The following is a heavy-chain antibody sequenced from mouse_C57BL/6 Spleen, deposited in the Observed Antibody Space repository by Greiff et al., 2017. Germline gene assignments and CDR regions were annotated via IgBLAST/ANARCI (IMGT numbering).Heavy chain of an antibody. CDR2: IYPGDGDT. CDR1: GYAFSSYW. CDR3: ARHGSSYWYFDV. D-gene: IGHD1-1*01. J-gene: IGHJ1*03. Sequence: QVQLQQSGAELVKPGASVKISCKASGYAFSSYWMSWVKQRPGKGLEWIGQIYPGDGDTNYNGKFKGKATLTADKSSSTAYMQLSSLTSEDSAVYFCARHGSSYWYFDVWGTGTTVTVSS. V-gene: IGHV1-80*01.